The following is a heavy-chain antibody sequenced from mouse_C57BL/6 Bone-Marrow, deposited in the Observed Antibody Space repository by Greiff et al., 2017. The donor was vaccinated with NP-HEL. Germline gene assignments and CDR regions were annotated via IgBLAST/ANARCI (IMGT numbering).Heavy chain of an antibody. V-gene: IGHV3-6*01. CDR2: ISYDGSN. D-gene: IGHD1-1*01. CDR1: GYSITSGYY. J-gene: IGHJ4*01. CDR3: ARVITTVVARGAMDY. Sequence: EVQLKESGPGLVKPSQSLSLTCSVTGYSITSGYYWNWIRQFPGNKLEWMGYISYDGSNNYNPSLKNRISITRDTSKNQFFLKLNSVTTEDTATYYCARVITTVVARGAMDYWGQGTSVTVSS.